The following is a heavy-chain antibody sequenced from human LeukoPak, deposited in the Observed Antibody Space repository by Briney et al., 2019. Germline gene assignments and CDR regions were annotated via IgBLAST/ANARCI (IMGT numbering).Heavy chain of an antibody. CDR2: IDGDGSNP. CDR1: GFTFRTYW. D-gene: IGHD1-26*01. V-gene: IGHV3-74*01. CDR3: ARGGVGGSFDY. J-gene: IGHJ4*02. Sequence: GGSLRLSCAASGFTFRTYWMHWVPQAPGKGLLWVSRIDGDGSNPTYADSVKGRFTISRDNAKNTLYLRMNSLRAEDTAVYYCARGGVGGSFDYWGQGTLVTVSS.